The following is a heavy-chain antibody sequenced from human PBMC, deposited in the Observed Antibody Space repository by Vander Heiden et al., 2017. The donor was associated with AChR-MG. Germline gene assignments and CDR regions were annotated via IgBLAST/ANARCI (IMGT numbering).Heavy chain of an antibody. J-gene: IGHJ6*03. V-gene: IGHV4-34*01. Sequence: QVQLQQWGAGLLKPSETLSLTCAVYGGSFRGYYWGWNRKPRGKGLEWIGEINHSGSTNYNPSLKSRVTISVDTSKNQFSLKLSSVTAADTAVYYCARGPYSSSSYYYYYYMDVWGKGTTVTVSS. CDR2: INHSGST. D-gene: IGHD6-6*01. CDR3: ARGPYSSSSYYYYYYMDV. CDR1: GGSFRGYY.